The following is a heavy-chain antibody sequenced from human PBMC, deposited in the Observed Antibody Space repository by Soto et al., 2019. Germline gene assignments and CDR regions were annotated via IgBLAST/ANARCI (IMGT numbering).Heavy chain of an antibody. V-gene: IGHV3-30*18. D-gene: IGHD6-19*01. CDR3: AKSYHSSGLFPGRSYYYYYTDV. CDR2: ISYDGSNK. CDR1: GFTFSSYG. J-gene: IGHJ6*03. Sequence: QVQLVESGGGVVQPGRSLRLSCAASGFTFSSYGMHWVRQAPGKGLECVAVISYDGSNKYYADSVKGRFTISRDNYNNTLYLHMNSLRAVRKAVYYGAKSYHSSGLFPGRSYYYYYTDVWGRGCTGTVS.